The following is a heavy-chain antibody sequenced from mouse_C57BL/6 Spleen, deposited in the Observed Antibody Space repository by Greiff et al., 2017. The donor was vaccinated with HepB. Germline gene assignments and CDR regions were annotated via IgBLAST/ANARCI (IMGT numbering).Heavy chain of an antibody. CDR1: GFNIKNTY. D-gene: IGHD6-2*01. Sequence: EVQLQQSVAELVRPGASVKLSCTASGFNIKNTYMHWVKQRPEQGLEWIGRIDPANGNTKYHPKFQGTATITADTSSNTAYLQLSSLTYEDSAIYCGARLSHWYFDVWGTGTTVTVSA. CDR3: ARLSHWYFDV. V-gene: IGHV14-3*01. CDR2: IDPANGNT. J-gene: IGHJ1*03.